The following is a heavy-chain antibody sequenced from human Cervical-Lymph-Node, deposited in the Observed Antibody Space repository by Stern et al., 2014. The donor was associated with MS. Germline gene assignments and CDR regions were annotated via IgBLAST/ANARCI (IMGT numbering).Heavy chain of an antibody. D-gene: IGHD2-21*02. J-gene: IGHJ6*02. CDR3: ATHRGRVTYYYGMDV. CDR1: GYTLSEIS. Sequence: VQLVESGAEVKKPGASVKVSCKVSGYTLSEISMNWVRQAPGKGLEWMGGFGRDHGKTRFAQKFQDRVTMADDTSTNTAYMELSSLRSEDTAVYYCATHRGRVTYYYGMDVWGQGTTVTVSS. CDR2: FGRDHGKT. V-gene: IGHV1-24*01.